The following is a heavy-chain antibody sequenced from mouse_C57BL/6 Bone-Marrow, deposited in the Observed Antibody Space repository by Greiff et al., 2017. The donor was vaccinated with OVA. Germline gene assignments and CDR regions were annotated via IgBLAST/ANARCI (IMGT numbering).Heavy chain of an antibody. CDR2: SRNKANDYTT. D-gene: IGHD1-1*01. V-gene: IGHV7-1*01. CDR1: GFTFSDFY. CDR3: ARGYYYGSSSYYAMDY. J-gene: IGHJ4*01. Sequence: EVMLVESGGGLVQSGRSLRLSCATSGFTFSDFYMEWVRQAPGKGLEWIAASRNKANDYTTEYSASVKGRFIVSRDTSQSILYLQMNALRAEDTAIYYCARGYYYGSSSYYAMDYWGQGTSVTVSS.